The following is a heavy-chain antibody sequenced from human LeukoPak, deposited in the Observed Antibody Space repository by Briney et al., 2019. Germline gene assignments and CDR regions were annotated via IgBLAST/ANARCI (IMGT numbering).Heavy chain of an antibody. D-gene: IGHD3-22*01. J-gene: IGHJ4*02. CDR3: ARQLYDSSGYPFDY. V-gene: IGHV4-59*08. Sequence: SETLSLTCTVSGASITTYYWSWIRQPPGKGLEWIGYIYHSGSTKYNPSLKSRVTISVDTSKNQFSLRLSSVTAADTAVYYCARQLYDSSGYPFDYWGQGTLVTVSS. CDR1: GASITTYY. CDR2: IYHSGST.